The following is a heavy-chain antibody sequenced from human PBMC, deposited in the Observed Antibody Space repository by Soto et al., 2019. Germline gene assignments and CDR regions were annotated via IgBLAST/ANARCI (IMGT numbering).Heavy chain of an antibody. D-gene: IGHD1-26*01. J-gene: IGHJ2*01. CDR3: ARGGSLNWYFDL. Sequence: EVQLVESGGGLVQPGGSLRLSCAASGFTFSSYWMHWVRQALGKGLVWVSRINSDGSSTSYADSVKGRFTISRDNAKNTLYLQMNSLRAEDTAVYYCARGGSLNWYFDLWGRGTLVTVSS. V-gene: IGHV3-74*01. CDR1: GFTFSSYW. CDR2: INSDGSST.